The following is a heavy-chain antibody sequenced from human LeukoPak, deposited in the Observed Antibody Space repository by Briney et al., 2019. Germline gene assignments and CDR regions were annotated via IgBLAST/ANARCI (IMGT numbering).Heavy chain of an antibody. J-gene: IGHJ5*02. V-gene: IGHV1-46*01. Sequence: ASVKVSCKTSGYTFTKYLIHWVREAPGQGLEWMGTINPQGDITNYAQRFQGRITLTEDTSTSTVYMELSSLTSEDTAVYYCARPSYCVADNCGYWLDPWGPGTLVTDSS. CDR3: ARPSYCVADNCGYWLDP. CDR1: GYTFTKYL. D-gene: IGHD2-21*01. CDR2: INPQGDIT.